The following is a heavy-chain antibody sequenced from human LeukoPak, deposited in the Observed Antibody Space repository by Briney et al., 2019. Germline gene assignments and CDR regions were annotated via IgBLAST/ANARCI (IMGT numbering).Heavy chain of an antibody. CDR2: IYYSGST. J-gene: IGHJ4*02. CDR1: GGSISSYY. Sequence: KPSETLSLTCTVSGGSISSYYWSWIRQPPGKGLEWIGYIYYSGSTNYNPSLKSRVTISVDTSKNQFSLKLSSVTAADTAVYHCASSSSWYLFFDYWGQGTLVTVSS. V-gene: IGHV4-59*08. D-gene: IGHD6-13*01. CDR3: ASSSSWYLFFDY.